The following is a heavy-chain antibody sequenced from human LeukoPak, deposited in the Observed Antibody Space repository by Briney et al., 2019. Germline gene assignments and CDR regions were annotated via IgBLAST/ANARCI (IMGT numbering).Heavy chain of an antibody. V-gene: IGHV3-7*01. CDR3: ARDLIDSGGYYFDY. CDR2: IKQDGSEK. J-gene: IGHJ4*02. CDR1: GFTFSSYW. D-gene: IGHD3-22*01. Sequence: GGSLRLSCAVSGFTFSSYWMSWVRQAPGKGLEWVANIKQDGSEKYYVDSVKGRFTISRDNAKNSLYLQMNSLRAEDTAVYYCARDLIDSGGYYFDYWGQGTLVTVSS.